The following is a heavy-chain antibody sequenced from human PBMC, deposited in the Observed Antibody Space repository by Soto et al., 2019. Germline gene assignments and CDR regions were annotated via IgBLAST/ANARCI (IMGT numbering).Heavy chain of an antibody. Sequence: GASVKVSCKASGVSFSNYAFAWVRQAPGQGLEWMGGVIPIFGTTNYAQKFQGRVTITADESTRTTYMELSNLRSEDTAIYYCARVDRDHSDNRLDWFDPWGQGTLVNVSS. D-gene: IGHD3-9*01. CDR1: GVSFSNYA. CDR2: VIPIFGTT. V-gene: IGHV1-69*13. CDR3: ARVDRDHSDNRLDWFDP. J-gene: IGHJ5*02.